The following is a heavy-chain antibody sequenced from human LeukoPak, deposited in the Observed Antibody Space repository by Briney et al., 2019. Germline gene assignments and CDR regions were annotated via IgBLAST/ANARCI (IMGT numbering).Heavy chain of an antibody. V-gene: IGHV3-21*01. J-gene: IGHJ3*02. CDR3: ASRDQYCGGDCFWAFPI. CDR1: GFPPSLYN. D-gene: IGHD2-21*02. CDR2: ISSSGSYI. Sequence: GGSESLLCGPSGFPPSLYNIKCVRQAPGKGLEWVSSISSSGSYIYYADSVKGRFTISRYTAKNSLYLQMSCLRAEDKAVYYCASRDQYCGGDCFWAFPIGGEGTMVTVSS.